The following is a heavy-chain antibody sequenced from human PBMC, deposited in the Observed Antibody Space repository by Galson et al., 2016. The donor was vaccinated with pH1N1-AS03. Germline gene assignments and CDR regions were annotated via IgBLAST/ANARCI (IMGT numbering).Heavy chain of an antibody. CDR1: GFIFKIDA. CDR3: AKGGRYYDSLIDF. Sequence: SLRLSCAASGFIFKIDAMSWVRQAPGKGLEWVSVISATGGNTYYADSVKGRFTISRDNSKNTVPLQMNSLRAEDTAVYYCAKGGRYYDSLIDFWGQGTLVTVSS. D-gene: IGHD3-22*01. V-gene: IGHV3-23*01. J-gene: IGHJ4*02. CDR2: ISATGGNT.